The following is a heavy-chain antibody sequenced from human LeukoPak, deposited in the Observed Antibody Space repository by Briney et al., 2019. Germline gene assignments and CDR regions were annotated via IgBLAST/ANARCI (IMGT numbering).Heavy chain of an antibody. CDR3: ARDIAADAFDY. CDR1: GFTFSSYG. V-gene: IGHV3-7*05. J-gene: IGHJ4*02. CDR2: IKQDGSEK. Sequence: PGRSLRLSCAASGFTFSSYGMNWVRQAPGKGLEWVANIKQDGSEKLYVDSVKGRFTISRDNAKNSLYLQMNSLRAEDTAVYYCARDIAADAFDYWGQGTLVTVSS. D-gene: IGHD6-13*01.